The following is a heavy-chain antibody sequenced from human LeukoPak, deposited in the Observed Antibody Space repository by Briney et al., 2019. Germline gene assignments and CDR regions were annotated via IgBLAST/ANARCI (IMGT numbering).Heavy chain of an antibody. D-gene: IGHD2-15*01. CDR2: IYYSGST. V-gene: IGHV4-39*07. CDR1: GGSISSSGYY. J-gene: IGHJ4*02. CDR3: SVVVAATQIFDY. Sequence: SETLSLTCTVSGGSISSSGYYWGWIRQPPGKGLEWIGSIYYSGSTYYNPSLKSRVTISVDTSKNQFSLKLSSVTAADTAVYYCSVVVAATQIFDYWGQGTLVTVSS.